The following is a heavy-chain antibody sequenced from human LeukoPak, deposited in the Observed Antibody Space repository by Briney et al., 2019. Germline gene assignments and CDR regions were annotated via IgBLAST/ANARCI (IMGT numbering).Heavy chain of an antibody. V-gene: IGHV1-69*05. Sequence: GASVKVSCKASGGTFSSYAISWVRQAPGQGLEWMGGIIPIFGTANYAQKFQGRVTITTDESTSTAYMVLSSLRSEDTAVYYCARDRQYCSGGSCYFKDFDYWGQGTLVTVSS. CDR3: ARDRQYCSGGSCYFKDFDY. D-gene: IGHD2-15*01. J-gene: IGHJ4*02. CDR2: IIPIFGTA. CDR1: GGTFSSYA.